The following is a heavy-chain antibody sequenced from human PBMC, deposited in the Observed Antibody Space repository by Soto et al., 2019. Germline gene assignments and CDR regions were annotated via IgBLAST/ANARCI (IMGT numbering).Heavy chain of an antibody. V-gene: IGHV4-31*03. CDR1: GGSISSGGYY. D-gene: IGHD2-2*01. J-gene: IGHJ5*02. CDR3: ARGGGPDIVVVPAAKLYNWFDP. Sequence: PSETLSLTCTVSGGSISSGGYYWSWIRQHPGKGLEWIGYIYYSGSTYYNPSLKSRVTISVDTSKNQFSLKLSSVTAADTAVYYCARGGGPDIVVVPAAKLYNWFDPWGQGTLVTVSS. CDR2: IYYSGST.